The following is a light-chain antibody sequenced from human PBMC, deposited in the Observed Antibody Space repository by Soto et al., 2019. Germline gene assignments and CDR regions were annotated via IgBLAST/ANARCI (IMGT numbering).Light chain of an antibody. CDR1: QSISTW. Sequence: DIQMTQSPSTLSASVGDRVTITCRASQSISTWLAWYQQRPGKAPKLLIYDASSLQSGVTSRFSGSGSGTEFTLTISSLQPDDFATYYCQQYKSYPMYTFGQGIKLEIK. CDR2: DAS. V-gene: IGKV1-5*01. J-gene: IGKJ2*01. CDR3: QQYKSYPMYT.